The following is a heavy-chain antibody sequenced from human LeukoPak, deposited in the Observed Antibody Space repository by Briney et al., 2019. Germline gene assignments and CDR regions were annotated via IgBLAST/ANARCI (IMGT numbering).Heavy chain of an antibody. D-gene: IGHD6-13*01. CDR3: ARDSYAAGSFDY. CDR2: ISYDGSNK. J-gene: IGHJ4*02. CDR1: GFTFSSYA. V-gene: IGHV3-30*04. Sequence: PGGSLRLSCAASGFTFSSYAMHWVRQAPGKGLEWVAVISYDGSNKYYADSVKGRFTIPRDNSKNTLYLQINSLRAEDTAVYYCARDSYAAGSFDYWGQGTLVTVSS.